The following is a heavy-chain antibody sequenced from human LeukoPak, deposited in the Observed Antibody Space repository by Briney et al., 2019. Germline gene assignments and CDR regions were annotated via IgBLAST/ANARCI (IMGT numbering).Heavy chain of an antibody. CDR1: GFTFSSYS. V-gene: IGHV3-21*01. CDR3: ARDSVRGDAFDI. CDR2: ISSSSSYI. J-gene: IGHJ3*02. D-gene: IGHD3-10*01. Sequence: GGSLRLSCAASGFTFSSYSMNWVRQAPGKGLEWVSSISSSSSYIYYADSVKGRFTISRDNAKNSLYLQMNSLRAEDTAVYYCARDSVRGDAFDIWGQGTMASVSS.